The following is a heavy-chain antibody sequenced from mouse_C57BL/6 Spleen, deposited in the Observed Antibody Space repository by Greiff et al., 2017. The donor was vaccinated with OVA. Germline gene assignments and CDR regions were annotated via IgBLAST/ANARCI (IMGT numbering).Heavy chain of an antibody. CDR1: GFTFSSYA. J-gene: IGHJ2*01. Sequence: EVKLVESGGGLVKPGGSLKLSCAASGFTFSSYAMSWVRQTPEKRLEWVATISDGGSYTYYPDNVKGRFTISRDNAKNNLYLQMSHLKSEDTAMYYCAREKPHFDYWGQGTTLTVSS. V-gene: IGHV5-4*01. CDR2: ISDGGSYT. CDR3: AREKPHFDY.